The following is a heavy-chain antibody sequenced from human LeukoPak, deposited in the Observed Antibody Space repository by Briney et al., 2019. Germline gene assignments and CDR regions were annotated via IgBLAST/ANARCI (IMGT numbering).Heavy chain of an antibody. J-gene: IGHJ6*03. CDR1: GGTFSSYA. CDR2: IIPIFGTA. Sequence: SVKVSCKASGGTFSSYAISWVRQAPGQGLEWMGGIIPIFGTANYAQKFQGRVTITVDESTSTAYMELSSLRSEDTAVYYCASLDCSGGSCYSLYYYMDVWGKGTTVTVSS. CDR3: ASLDCSGGSCYSLYYYMDV. V-gene: IGHV1-69*13. D-gene: IGHD2-15*01.